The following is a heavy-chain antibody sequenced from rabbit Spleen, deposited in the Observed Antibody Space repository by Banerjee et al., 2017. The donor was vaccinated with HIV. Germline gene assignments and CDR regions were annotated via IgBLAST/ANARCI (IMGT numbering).Heavy chain of an antibody. CDR2: IHTDSSGST. Sequence: QSLVVSGGGLVQPAGALPITCTASGCSFCSNYCIWCGRQAPGKGLEWIACIHTDSSGSTYYASWVNGCFTISTSSSTAVLQQMTRPAAAATASYCCGGRDNVDGAGCKLWGPGTLVTVS. CDR3: GGRDNVDGAGCKL. V-gene: IGHV1S40*01. J-gene: IGHJ4*01. CDR1: GCSFCSNYC. D-gene: IGHD3-1*01.